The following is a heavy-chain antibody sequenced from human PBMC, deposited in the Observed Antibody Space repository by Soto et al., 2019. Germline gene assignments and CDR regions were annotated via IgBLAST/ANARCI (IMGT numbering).Heavy chain of an antibody. D-gene: IGHD2-2*01. Sequence: ASVKVSCKASGYTFTTRAMHWVREAPGQGLEWMGWINPQTGGTSYPQKFQGRVTLSRDTSINTAYLELTRLRFDDAAVYFCARERYQVISDGMDVWGQGTTVTVS. J-gene: IGHJ6*02. CDR2: INPQTGGT. CDR1: GYTFTTRA. V-gene: IGHV1-2*02. CDR3: ARERYQVISDGMDV.